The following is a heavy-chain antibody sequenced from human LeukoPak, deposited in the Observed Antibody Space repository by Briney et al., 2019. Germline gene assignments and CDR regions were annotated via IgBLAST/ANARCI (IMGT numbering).Heavy chain of an antibody. D-gene: IGHD4-23*01. V-gene: IGHV1-8*02. J-gene: IGHJ3*02. CDR3: ARGRGYGGSIDI. CDR1: GGTFNNFL. Sequence: ASVKVSCKASGGTFNNFLINWVRQATGQGLEWMGWMNPNSGNTGYAQKFQGRVTMTRNTSISTAYMELSSLRSEDTAVYYCARGRGYGGSIDIWGQGTMVTVSS. CDR2: MNPNSGNT.